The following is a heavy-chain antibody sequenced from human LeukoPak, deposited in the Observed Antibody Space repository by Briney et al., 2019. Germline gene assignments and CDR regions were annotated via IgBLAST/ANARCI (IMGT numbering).Heavy chain of an antibody. V-gene: IGHV3-7*01. CDR1: GFTFSSYW. Sequence: GGSLRLSCAASGFTFSSYWMSWVRQAPGKGLEWVANIKQDGSEKYYVDSVKGRFTISRDNAKNSLYLQMNSLRAEDMAVYYCARAPGSGWYRGGYYYYGMDVWGQGTTVTVSS. J-gene: IGHJ6*02. CDR3: ARAPGSGWYRGGYYYYGMDV. D-gene: IGHD6-19*01. CDR2: IKQDGSEK.